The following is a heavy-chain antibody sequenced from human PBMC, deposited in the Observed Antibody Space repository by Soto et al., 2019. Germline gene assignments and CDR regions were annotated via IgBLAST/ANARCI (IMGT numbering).Heavy chain of an antibody. CDR2: IYYNGIT. D-gene: IGHD6-13*01. CDR1: GGSISGSRYY. Sequence: LSLTCTVSGGSISGSRYYWGWIRQPPGKGLEWIGSIYYNGITYYNLSLKSRVAISVDTSKTQLSLRLRSVTAADTAVYYCATTPGLAPGGSFEYWGRGTLVTVS. V-gene: IGHV4-39*01. CDR3: ATTPGLAPGGSFEY. J-gene: IGHJ4*02.